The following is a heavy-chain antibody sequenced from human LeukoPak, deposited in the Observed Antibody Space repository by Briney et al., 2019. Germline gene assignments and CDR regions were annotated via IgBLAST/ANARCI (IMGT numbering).Heavy chain of an antibody. CDR3: ARGGYYDSSGSRDAFDI. J-gene: IGHJ3*02. CDR1: GGSISSGSYF. D-gene: IGHD3-22*01. V-gene: IGHV4-61*02. CDR2: IYASGST. Sequence: SETLSLTCTVSGGSISSGSYFWNWIRQPAGKGLEWIGRIYASGSTDYNPSLKSRVTISLDTSKNQFSLKLSSVTAADTAVYYCARGGYYDSSGSRDAFDIWGQGTMVTVSS.